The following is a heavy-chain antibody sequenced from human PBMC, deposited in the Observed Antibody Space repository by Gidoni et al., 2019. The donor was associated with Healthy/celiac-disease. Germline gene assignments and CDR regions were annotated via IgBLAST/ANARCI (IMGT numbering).Heavy chain of an antibody. Sequence: QLQLQESGPGLVKPSETLSLTCTVSGGSISSSSYYWGWIRQPPGKGLEWIGSIYYSGSTYYNPSLKSRVTISVDTSKNQFSLKLSSVTAADTAVYYCARQYGDFQAVNWFDPWGQGTLVTVSS. CDR2: IYYSGST. D-gene: IGHD4-17*01. V-gene: IGHV4-39*01. CDR1: GGSISSSSYY. J-gene: IGHJ5*02. CDR3: ARQYGDFQAVNWFDP.